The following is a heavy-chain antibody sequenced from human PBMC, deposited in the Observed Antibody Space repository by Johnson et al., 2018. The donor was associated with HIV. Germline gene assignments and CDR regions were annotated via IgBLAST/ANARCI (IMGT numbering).Heavy chain of an antibody. D-gene: IGHD2-15*01. CDR2: ISGSGGST. CDR3: AREGIWYCSGGSCYGAFDI. J-gene: IGHJ3*02. V-gene: IGHV3-23*04. Sequence: VQLVESGGGLVQPGGSLRLSCAGSRFTFSSYAMSWVRQAPGKGLEWVSAISGSGGSTYYADSVKGRFTISRDNSKNTLYLQMNSLRADDTAVYYCAREGIWYCSGGSCYGAFDIWGQGTMVTVSS. CDR1: RFTFSSYA.